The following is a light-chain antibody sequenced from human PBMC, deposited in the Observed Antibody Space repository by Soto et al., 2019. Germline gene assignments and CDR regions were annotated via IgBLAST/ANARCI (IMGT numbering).Light chain of an antibody. Sequence: EIVLTQSPATLSLSPGERATLSCRASQSVSRYLAWYQQKPGQPPRLLIYDASNRATGIPARFSGSGSGTDFTLTISSLEPEDFAVYYCQQRSDWLTFGGGTKVEIK. CDR3: QQRSDWLT. V-gene: IGKV3-11*01. CDR2: DAS. J-gene: IGKJ4*01. CDR1: QSVSRY.